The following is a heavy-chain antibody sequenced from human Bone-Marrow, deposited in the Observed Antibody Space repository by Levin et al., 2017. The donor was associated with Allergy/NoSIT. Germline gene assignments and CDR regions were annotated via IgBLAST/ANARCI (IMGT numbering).Heavy chain of an antibody. J-gene: IGHJ4*02. CDR3: ARDFAYRDRYDY. D-gene: IGHD1-14*01. CDR1: GYNFTNRW. V-gene: IGHV5-51*01. Sequence: TGESLKISCQGSGYNFTNRWIAWVRQMPGKGLELMGIIYPGDSETKYSPSFQGQVTISADKSISTAYLQWSALKASDTAIYYCARDFAYRDRYDYWGQGTPVTVSS. CDR2: IYPGDSET.